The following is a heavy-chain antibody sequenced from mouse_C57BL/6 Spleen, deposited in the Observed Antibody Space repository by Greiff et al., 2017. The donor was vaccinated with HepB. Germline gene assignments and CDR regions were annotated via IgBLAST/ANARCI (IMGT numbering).Heavy chain of an antibody. CDR2: ISGGGGNT. D-gene: IGHD2-5*01. Sequence: DVHLVESGGGLVKPGGSLKLSCAASGFTFSSYTMSWVRQTPEKRLEWVATISGGGGNTYYPDSVKGRFTISRDNAKNTLYLQMSSLRSEDTALYYCARLYSNYGYFDVWGTGTTVTVSS. CDR3: ARLYSNYGYFDV. J-gene: IGHJ1*03. CDR1: GFTFSSYT. V-gene: IGHV5-9*01.